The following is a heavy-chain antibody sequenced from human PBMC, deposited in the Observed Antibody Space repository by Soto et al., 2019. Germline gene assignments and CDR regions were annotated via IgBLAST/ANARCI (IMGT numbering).Heavy chain of an antibody. D-gene: IGHD6-6*01. CDR3: ARDRARIAARPSGSYNWFDP. CDR1: GYTFTSYA. J-gene: IGHJ5*02. Sequence: ASVKVSCKASGYTFTSYAMHWVRQAPGQRLEWMGWINAGIGNTKYSQKFQGRVTITRDTSASTAYMELSSLRSEDTAVYYCARDRARIAARPSGSYNWFDPWGQGTLVTVSS. CDR2: INAGIGNT. V-gene: IGHV1-3*01.